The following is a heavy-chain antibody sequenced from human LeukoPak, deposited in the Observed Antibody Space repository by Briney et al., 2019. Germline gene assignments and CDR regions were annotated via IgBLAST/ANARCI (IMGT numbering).Heavy chain of an antibody. CDR3: ARAREQQQNYYFDY. Sequence: SETLSLTCAVYGGSFSGYYWSWIRQPPGKGLEWIGYIYYSGSTNYNPSLKSRVTISVDTSKNQFSLKLSSVTAADTAVYYCARAREQQQNYYFDYWGQGTLVTVSS. CDR2: IYYSGST. J-gene: IGHJ4*02. D-gene: IGHD6-13*01. CDR1: GGSFSGYY. V-gene: IGHV4-59*01.